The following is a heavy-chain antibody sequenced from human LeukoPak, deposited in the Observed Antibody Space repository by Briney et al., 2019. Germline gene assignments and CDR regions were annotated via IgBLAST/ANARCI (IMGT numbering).Heavy chain of an antibody. CDR2: IYYSGST. CDR3: ARHYGP. J-gene: IGHJ4*02. V-gene: IGHV4-39*01. Sequence: PSETLSLTCTVSGGSISGSSYYWGWIRQPPGKGLEWIGSIYYSGSTYYNPSLKSRVTISVDTSKNQFSLKLNSVTATDTVVYYCARHYGPWGQGTLVTVSS. D-gene: IGHD3-10*01. CDR1: GGSISGSSYY.